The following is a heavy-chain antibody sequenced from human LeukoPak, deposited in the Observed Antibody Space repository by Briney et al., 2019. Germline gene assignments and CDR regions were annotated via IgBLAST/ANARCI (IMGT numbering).Heavy chain of an antibody. V-gene: IGHV1-69*05. CDR1: GGTFSSYA. CDR2: IIPIFGTA. CDR3: TRDNYDFWSGYYELESFDY. D-gene: IGHD3-3*01. Sequence: RASVKVSCKASGGTFSSYAISWVRQAPGQGLEWMGGIIPIFGTANYAQKLQGRVTMTTDTSTSTAYMELRSLRSDDTAVYYCTRDNYDFWSGYYELESFDYWGRGTLVTVSS. J-gene: IGHJ4*02.